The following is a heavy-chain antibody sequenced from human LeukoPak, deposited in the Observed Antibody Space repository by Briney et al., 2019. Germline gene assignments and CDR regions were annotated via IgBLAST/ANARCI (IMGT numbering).Heavy chain of an antibody. Sequence: ASVKVSCKASGYTFTSYGISWVRQAPGQGLEWMGWISAYNGNTNYAQKLQGRVTMTTDTSTSTAYMELRSLRSDDTAVYYCARDPVLNDDYGDYLSFDYWGQGTLVTVSS. D-gene: IGHD4-17*01. J-gene: IGHJ4*02. CDR1: GYTFTSYG. V-gene: IGHV1-18*01. CDR3: ARDPVLNDDYGDYLSFDY. CDR2: ISAYNGNT.